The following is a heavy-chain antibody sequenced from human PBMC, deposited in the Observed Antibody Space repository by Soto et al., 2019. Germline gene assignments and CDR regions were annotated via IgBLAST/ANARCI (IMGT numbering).Heavy chain of an antibody. Sequence: SETLSLTSTVSGGSISGHYWIWIRQSPGKGLEWIGYIFYTGSTNYNPSLKSRVTLSADTSKNQFSLRLTSVTAADTAVYYCARVGSSGWSPDYWGQGTLVTVSS. CDR2: IFYTGST. D-gene: IGHD6-19*01. CDR3: ARVGSSGWSPDY. CDR1: GGSISGHY. V-gene: IGHV4-59*11. J-gene: IGHJ4*02.